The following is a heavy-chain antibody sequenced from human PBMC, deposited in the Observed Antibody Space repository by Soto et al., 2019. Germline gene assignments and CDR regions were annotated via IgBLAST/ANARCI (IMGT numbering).Heavy chain of an antibody. D-gene: IGHD3-22*01. CDR3: ASGAMIAPPGGYYYYGMDV. J-gene: IGHJ6*02. V-gene: IGHV1-18*01. Sequence: GASVKVSCKASGYTFTSYGISWVRQAPGQGLEWMGWISAYNGNTNYAQKLQGRVTMTTGTSTSTAYMELRSLRSDDTAVYYCASGAMIAPPGGYYYYGMDVWGQGTTVTVSS. CDR1: GYTFTSYG. CDR2: ISAYNGNT.